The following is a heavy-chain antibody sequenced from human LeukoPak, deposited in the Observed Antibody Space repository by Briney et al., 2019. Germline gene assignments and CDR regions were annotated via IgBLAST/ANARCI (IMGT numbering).Heavy chain of an antibody. J-gene: IGHJ4*02. CDR2: INPSGGST. CDR3: ARDGGGITMVRGVQSPPDY. Sequence: ASVKVSCTASGYTFTSYYMHWVRQAPGQGLEWIGIINPSGGSTSNAQKFQGRVTMTRDTSTSTVYMEQSSLISEDTAVYYCARDGGGITMVRGVQSPPDYWGQGTLVTVSS. V-gene: IGHV1-46*01. D-gene: IGHD3-10*01. CDR1: GYTFTSYY.